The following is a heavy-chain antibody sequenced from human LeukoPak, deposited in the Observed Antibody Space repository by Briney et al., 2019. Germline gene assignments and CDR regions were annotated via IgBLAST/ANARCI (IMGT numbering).Heavy chain of an antibody. D-gene: IGHD3-9*01. J-gene: IGHJ4*02. CDR1: GYTFTSYY. CDR3: ARDLGENYYDILTGYYDY. Sequence: GASVKVSCKASGYTFTSYYMHWVRQAPGQGLEWMGIINPSGGSTNYAQKLQGRVTMTTDTPTSTAYMELRSLRSDDTAVYYCARDLGENYYDILTGYYDYWGQGTLVTVSS. V-gene: IGHV1-46*01. CDR2: INPSGGST.